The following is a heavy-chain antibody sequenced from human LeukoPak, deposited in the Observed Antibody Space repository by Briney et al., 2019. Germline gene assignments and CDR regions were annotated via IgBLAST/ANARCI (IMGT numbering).Heavy chain of an antibody. CDR2: INPSGGST. CDR1: GYTFTSYY. Sequence: ASVTVSFKASGYTFTSYYMHWVRQAPGQGLEWMGLINPSGGSTSYAQKFQGSVTMTRDTSTSTVYMELSSLRSEDTAVYYCASLSSTSCFDYWGQGTLVTVSS. D-gene: IGHD2-2*01. CDR3: ASLSSTSCFDY. V-gene: IGHV1-46*01. J-gene: IGHJ4*02.